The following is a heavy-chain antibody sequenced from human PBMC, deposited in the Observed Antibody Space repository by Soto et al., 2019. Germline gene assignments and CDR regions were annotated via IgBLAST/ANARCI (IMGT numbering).Heavy chain of an antibody. Sequence: QLQLQESGSGLVKPSQTLSLTCAVSGGSISSGGYSWSWIRQPPGKGLEWIGYIYHSGSTYYNPSLKSRGTISVDRSKNQFSLKLSSVTAADTAVYYCARDSNTAMAGFDYWGQGTLVTVSS. CDR2: IYHSGST. V-gene: IGHV4-30-2*01. D-gene: IGHD5-18*01. CDR1: GGSISSGGYS. J-gene: IGHJ4*02. CDR3: ARDSNTAMAGFDY.